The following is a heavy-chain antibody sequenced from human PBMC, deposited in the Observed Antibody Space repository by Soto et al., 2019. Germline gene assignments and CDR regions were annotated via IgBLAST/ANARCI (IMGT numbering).Heavy chain of an antibody. CDR1: GGSISSGGYY. J-gene: IGHJ6*03. CDR3: ARERPTVTTYYYYYLDF. V-gene: IGHV4-31*03. D-gene: IGHD4-17*01. CDR2: IYYSGST. Sequence: SETLSLTCTVSGGSISSGGYYWSWIRQHPGKGLEWIGYIYYSGSTYYNPSLKSRVTISVDTSKNQFSLKLSSVTAADTAVYYCARERPTVTTYYYYYLDFWGKGTTVTVSS.